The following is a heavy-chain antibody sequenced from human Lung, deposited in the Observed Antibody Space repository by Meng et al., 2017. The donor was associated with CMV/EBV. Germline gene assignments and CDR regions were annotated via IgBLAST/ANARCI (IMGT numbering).Heavy chain of an antibody. CDR3: ARDPNEDGGVTLDN. CDR2: INQDGSQS. Sequence: SXVASGFRLSYYWMTWVRQAPGKALEWVANINQDGSQSYYVDSVRGRFTITRDNGGNSLYLQMNSLGGDDTAVYYCARDPNEDGGVTLDNWGQGXLVXVSS. J-gene: IGHJ4*02. V-gene: IGHV3-7*01. D-gene: IGHD5-24*01. CDR1: GFRLSYYW.